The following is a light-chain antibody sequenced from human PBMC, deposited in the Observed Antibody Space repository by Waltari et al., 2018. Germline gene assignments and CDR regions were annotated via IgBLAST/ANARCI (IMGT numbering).Light chain of an antibody. J-gene: IGKJ5*01. CDR2: AAS. Sequence: DIQMTQSPSSLSASVGDRVTITCRASTSISSYLNWYQQKPGKAPQLRIYAASSLQSGVPSRFSGSGSGTDFTLTISSLQPEDFATYYCQQSYSTPITFGQGTRLEIK. CDR1: TSISSY. V-gene: IGKV1-39*01. CDR3: QQSYSTPIT.